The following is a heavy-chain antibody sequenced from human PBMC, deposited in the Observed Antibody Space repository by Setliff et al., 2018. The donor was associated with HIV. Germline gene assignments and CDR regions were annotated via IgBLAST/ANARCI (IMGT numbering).Heavy chain of an antibody. CDR1: GGSISSYF. V-gene: IGHV4-59*01. Sequence: SETLSLTCTVSGGSISSYFWSWIRQPPGKGLEWIGYMSYSGSTYYNPSLKSRIIMSVDTSKNQFSLKLSSVTAADTALYYCARSDPYCAGDCYGVDGVDAFDIWGQGTMVTVSS. CDR2: MSYSGST. D-gene: IGHD2-21*02. CDR3: ARSDPYCAGDCYGVDGVDAFDI. J-gene: IGHJ3*02.